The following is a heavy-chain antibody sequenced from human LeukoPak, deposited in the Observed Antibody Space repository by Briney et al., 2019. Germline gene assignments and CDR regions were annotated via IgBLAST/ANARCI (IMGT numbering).Heavy chain of an antibody. D-gene: IGHD1-26*01. CDR2: ISSDGSST. V-gene: IGHV3-74*01. J-gene: IGHJ4*02. CDR3: ARAQMGAPTDY. Sequence: GGSLRLSCVASGFTFSSYAMYWVRQAPGEGLVWVSRISSDGSSTIYADSVKGRFTISRDIAKNTLYLQMNSLRAEDTAAYYCARAQMGAPTDYWGQGTLVTVSS. CDR1: GFTFSSYA.